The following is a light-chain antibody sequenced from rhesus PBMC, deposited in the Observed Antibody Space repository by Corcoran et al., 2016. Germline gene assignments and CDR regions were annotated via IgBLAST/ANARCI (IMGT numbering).Light chain of an antibody. CDR2: GAS. J-gene: IGKJ3*01. CDR3: QQHNSYPFP. Sequence: DIQMTQSPSSLSASVGDTVTITCQASKGISKYLAWYQQKPGKAPKLLIYGASTLQSGVPSRFSGSGSGTECTLTISSLQPEDFATYYCQQHNSYPFPFGPGTKLDIK. CDR1: KGISKY. V-gene: IGKV1-33*02.